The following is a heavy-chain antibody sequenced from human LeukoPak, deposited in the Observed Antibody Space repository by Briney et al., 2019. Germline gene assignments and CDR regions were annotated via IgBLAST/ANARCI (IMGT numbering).Heavy chain of an antibody. CDR3: ARVPYCSSTSCYAIFDY. CDR2: IKQDGSEK. V-gene: IGHV3-7*05. D-gene: IGHD2-2*01. CDR1: GFTFSTYW. J-gene: IGHJ4*02. Sequence: TGGSLRLSCAASGFTFSTYWMGWVRRAPGKGLEWVANIKQDGSEKYYVDSVKGRFTISRDDAKNSLYLQMNSLRAEDTALYYCARVPYCSSTSCYAIFDYWGQGTLVTVSS.